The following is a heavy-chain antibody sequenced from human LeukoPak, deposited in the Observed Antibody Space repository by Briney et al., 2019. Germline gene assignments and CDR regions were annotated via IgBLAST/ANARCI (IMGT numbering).Heavy chain of an antibody. V-gene: IGHV4-39*07. J-gene: IGHJ4*02. Sequence: SETLSLTCTVSGGSISSSSYYWGWIRQPPGKGLEWIGSIYYSGSTYYNPSLKSRVTISVDTSKNQFSLKLSSVTAADTAVYYCARGPYSSSLYWGQGTLVTVSS. CDR1: GGSISSSSYY. CDR3: ARGPYSSSLY. CDR2: IYYSGST. D-gene: IGHD6-6*01.